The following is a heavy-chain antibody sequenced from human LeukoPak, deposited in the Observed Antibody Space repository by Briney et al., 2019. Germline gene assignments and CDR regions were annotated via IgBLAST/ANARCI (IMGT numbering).Heavy chain of an antibody. D-gene: IGHD3-22*01. CDR2: INDSGST. CDR1: GGSFSDYY. Sequence: SETLSLTCAVYGGSFSDYYWSWIRQPPGKGLEWIGEINDSGSTNYNPSLTSRVTMSADTSKNQFSLKLSSVTAAHTAVYYCARGPPRDFGISGFYYNYWGQGTRVTVSS. J-gene: IGHJ4*02. CDR3: ARGPPRDFGISGFYYNY. V-gene: IGHV4-34*01.